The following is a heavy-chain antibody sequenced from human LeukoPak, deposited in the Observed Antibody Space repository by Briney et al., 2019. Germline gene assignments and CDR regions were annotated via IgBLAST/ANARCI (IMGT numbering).Heavy chain of an antibody. Sequence: PSETLSLTCTVSGYSISSGYYWGWIRQPPGKGLEWIGRIHTSGSTNYNPSLKSRVTMSVDTSKNQFSLKLSSVTAADTAVYYCARDPYYYDSSGYRFDIWGQGTMVTVSS. J-gene: IGHJ3*02. CDR1: GYSISSGYY. CDR3: ARDPYYYDSSGYRFDI. V-gene: IGHV4-38-2*02. CDR2: IHTSGST. D-gene: IGHD3-22*01.